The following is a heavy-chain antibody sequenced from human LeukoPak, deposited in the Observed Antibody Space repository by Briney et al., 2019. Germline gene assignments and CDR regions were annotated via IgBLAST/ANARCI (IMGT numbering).Heavy chain of an antibody. CDR1: GFAFSDYE. J-gene: IGHJ4*02. CDR2: ISSSGSII. Sequence: PGGSLRLSCASSGFAFSDYEMNWVRQAPGKGLEWVSYISSSGSIIYYADSVKGRFTISRDNAKNSLSLQVNSLRADDTAVYYCARVGSTVAAGTPDYWGQGTLVTVSS. CDR3: ARVGSTVAAGTPDY. D-gene: IGHD6-13*01. V-gene: IGHV3-48*03.